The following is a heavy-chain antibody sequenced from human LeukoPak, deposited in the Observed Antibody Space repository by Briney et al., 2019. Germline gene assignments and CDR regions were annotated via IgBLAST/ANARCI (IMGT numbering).Heavy chain of an antibody. D-gene: IGHD3-22*01. Sequence: SETLSLTCTVSGDSISSYYWSWIRQPPGKGLEWIGYIYYSGSTYNPSLKSRVTISVDTSKNQFSLKLSSVTAADTAVYYCASSLYDSSGYYFDYWGQGTLVTVSS. CDR1: GDSISSYY. CDR2: IYYSGST. J-gene: IGHJ4*02. V-gene: IGHV4-59*01. CDR3: ASSLYDSSGYYFDY.